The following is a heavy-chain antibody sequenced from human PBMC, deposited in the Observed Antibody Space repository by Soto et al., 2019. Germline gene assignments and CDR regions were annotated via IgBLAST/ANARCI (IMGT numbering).Heavy chain of an antibody. CDR1: GGTFSNFA. CDR3: ASGRDGYFYFEY. Sequence: QVQWVQSGAEVKKPGSSVKVSCKASGGTFSNFAISWVRQAPGQGLEWMGGIIPVFGTPNYSQKFQDRSTITADESASTAYMELSNLGSKDTAVYYCASGRDGYFYFEYWGQGTLVTVSS. J-gene: IGHJ4*02. V-gene: IGHV1-69*01. D-gene: IGHD3-22*01. CDR2: IIPVFGTP.